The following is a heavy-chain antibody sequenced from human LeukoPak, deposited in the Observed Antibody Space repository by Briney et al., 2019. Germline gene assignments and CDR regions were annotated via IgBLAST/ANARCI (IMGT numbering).Heavy chain of an antibody. Sequence: PGGSLRLSCAASGFTFSNYVMGWVRQDPGKGLQWVSIINGSGSFTSYADSVKGRLTISRDNSKNTLYLQMNSLRAEDTAVYYCAKDPYYYASGTQPDPWGQGTLVTVSS. CDR2: INGSGSFT. CDR1: GFTFSNYV. D-gene: IGHD3-10*01. J-gene: IGHJ5*02. V-gene: IGHV3-23*01. CDR3: AKDPYYYASGTQPDP.